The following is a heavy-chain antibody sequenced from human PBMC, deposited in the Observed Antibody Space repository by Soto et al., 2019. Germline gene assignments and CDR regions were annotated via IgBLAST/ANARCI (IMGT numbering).Heavy chain of an antibody. D-gene: IGHD5-18*01. V-gene: IGHV3-11*06. CDR2: ISSSISYT. CDR3: ARYIYGYVDY. J-gene: IGHJ4*02. CDR1: GFTFSDYY. Sequence: GGSLRLSCAASGFTFSDYYMSWIRQAPGKGLGWVSYISSSISYTNYADSVKGRFTISRDNAKNSLYLQMNSLRAEDTAVYYCARYIYGYVDYWGQGTLVTVSS.